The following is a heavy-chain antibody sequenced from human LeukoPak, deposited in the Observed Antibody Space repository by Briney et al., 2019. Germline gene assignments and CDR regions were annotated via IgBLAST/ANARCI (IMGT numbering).Heavy chain of an antibody. J-gene: IGHJ5*02. D-gene: IGHD3-16*01. Sequence: GGSLRLSCAASGFIFSNYWMSWVRQAPGKELEWVANIKQDGSDKYYVDSVKGRFTISRDNGKNSLYLEMNSLRAEDTAMYYCARSMRRGSYGSWGQGALVTVSS. CDR3: ARSMRRGSYGS. CDR1: GFIFSNYW. V-gene: IGHV3-7*03. CDR2: IKQDGSDK.